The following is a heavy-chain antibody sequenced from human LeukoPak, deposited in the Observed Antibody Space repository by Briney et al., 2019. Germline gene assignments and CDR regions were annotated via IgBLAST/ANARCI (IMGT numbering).Heavy chain of an antibody. CDR1: GDSISPYY. CDR3: ARRRGSGIQLWKYDAFDI. J-gene: IGHJ3*02. D-gene: IGHD5-18*01. CDR2: ISSSGST. V-gene: IGHV4-59*01. Sequence: SETLSLTCTVSGDSISPYYCSWIRQPPGKGLGWIGYISSSGSTDYNPSLKSRVSMSVDTSKNQFSLKLSSVTAADTAVYYCARRRGSGIQLWKYDAFDIWGQGTMVTVSS.